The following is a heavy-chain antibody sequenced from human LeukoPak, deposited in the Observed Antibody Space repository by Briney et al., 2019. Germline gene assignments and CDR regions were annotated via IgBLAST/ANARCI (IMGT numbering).Heavy chain of an antibody. J-gene: IGHJ4*02. CDR2: ISSSGSTI. CDR1: GFTFSDYY. CDR3: ARDPHSSSWYVVDYFDY. Sequence: GGSLRLSCAASGFTFSDYYMSWIRQAPGKGLEWVSYISSSGSTIYYADSVKGRFTISRDNAKNTLYLQMNSLRAEDTAVYYCARDPHSSSWYVVDYFDYWGQGTLVTVSS. D-gene: IGHD6-13*01. V-gene: IGHV3-11*04.